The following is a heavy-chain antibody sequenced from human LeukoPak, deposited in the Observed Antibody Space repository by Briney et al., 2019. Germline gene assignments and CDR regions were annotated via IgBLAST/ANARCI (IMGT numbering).Heavy chain of an antibody. J-gene: IGHJ4*02. CDR3: ASYRRGFLALDY. Sequence: ASVKVSCKASGYTFTGYYMHWVRQAPGPGLEWMGRINPNSGGTNYAQKFQARVTMTRDTSISTAYMELSRLRSDDTAVYYCASYRRGFLALDYWGQGTLVTVSS. D-gene: IGHD2/OR15-2a*01. V-gene: IGHV1-2*06. CDR2: INPNSGGT. CDR1: GYTFTGYY.